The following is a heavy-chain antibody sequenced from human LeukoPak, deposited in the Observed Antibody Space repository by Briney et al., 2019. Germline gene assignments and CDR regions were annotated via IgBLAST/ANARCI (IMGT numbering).Heavy chain of an antibody. CDR1: GGSFSGYY. D-gene: IGHD5-24*01. Sequence: PSETLSLTCAVYGGSFSGYYWSWICQPPGKGLEWIGEINHSGSTNYNPSLKSRVTISVDTSKNQFSLKLSSVTAADTAVYYCARDGSEGDGYNYGDYWGQGTLVTVSS. V-gene: IGHV4-34*01. CDR2: INHSGST. CDR3: ARDGSEGDGYNYGDY. J-gene: IGHJ4*02.